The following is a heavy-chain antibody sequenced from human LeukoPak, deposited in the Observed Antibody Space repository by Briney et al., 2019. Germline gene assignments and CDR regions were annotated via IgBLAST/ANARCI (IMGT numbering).Heavy chain of an antibody. J-gene: IGHJ4*02. D-gene: IGHD2-15*01. Sequence: GESLKISCKGSGYTFTGYYMHWVRQAPGQGLEWMGWINPNSGGTNYAQKFQGRVTMTRDTSISTAYMELSRLRSDDTAVYYCAGGPDRSALDYWGQGTLVTVSS. V-gene: IGHV1-2*02. CDR2: INPNSGGT. CDR3: AGGPDRSALDY. CDR1: GYTFTGYY.